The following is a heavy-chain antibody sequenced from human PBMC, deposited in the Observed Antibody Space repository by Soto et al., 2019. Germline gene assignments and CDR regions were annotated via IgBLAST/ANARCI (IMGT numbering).Heavy chain of an antibody. D-gene: IGHD3-16*01. CDR2: VSSNGGAT. CDR3: ARGGLNHFDY. J-gene: IGHJ4*02. CDR1: GFTFTSHA. V-gene: IGHV3-23*01. Sequence: GGSLRLSCAASGFTFTSHAMSWVRQAPGKGLEWVSGVSSNGGATYCADSVKGRFIIFRDNSKNTLYLQMNTLRAEDTAVYYCARGGLNHFDYWGQGTLVTVSS.